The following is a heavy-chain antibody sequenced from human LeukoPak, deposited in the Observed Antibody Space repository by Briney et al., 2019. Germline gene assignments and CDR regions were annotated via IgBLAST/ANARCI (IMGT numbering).Heavy chain of an antibody. CDR1: GGTFSSYA. CDR3: ARTMGIAAAVPFRH. D-gene: IGHD6-13*01. V-gene: IGHV1-69*13. CDR2: IIPIFGTA. Sequence: SVKVSCKASGGTFSSYAISWVRQAPGQGLEWMGGIIPIFGTANYAQKFQGRVTITADESASTAYMELSSLRSEDTAVYYCARTMGIAAAVPFRHWGQGTLVTVSS. J-gene: IGHJ1*01.